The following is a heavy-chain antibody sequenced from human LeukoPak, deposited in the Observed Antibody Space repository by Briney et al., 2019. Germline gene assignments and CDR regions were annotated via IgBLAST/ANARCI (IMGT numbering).Heavy chain of an antibody. CDR1: GFTFSSYW. J-gene: IGHJ6*02. D-gene: IGHD6-6*01. CDR2: INSDGSST. Sequence: PGGSLRLSCAASGFTFSSYWMHWVRQAPGKGLVWVSRINSDGSSTSYADSVKGRFTISRDSAKNTLYLQMNSLRAEDTAVYYCAREYGSSSARYYYYGMDVWGQGTTVTVSS. CDR3: AREYGSSSARYYYYGMDV. V-gene: IGHV3-74*01.